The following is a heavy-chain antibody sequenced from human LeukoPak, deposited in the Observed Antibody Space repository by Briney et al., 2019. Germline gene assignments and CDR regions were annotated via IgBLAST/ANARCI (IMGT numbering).Heavy chain of an antibody. CDR2: IYYSGST. J-gene: IGHJ5*02. D-gene: IGHD3-10*01. V-gene: IGHV4-39*01. CDR3: ARHRTLWFGELSSNWFDP. CDR1: GGSISSSSYY. Sequence: PSETLSLTCTVSGGSISSSSYYWGRIRQPPGKGLEWIGSIYYSGSTYYNPSLKSRVTISVDTSKNQFSLKLSSVTAADTAVYYCARHRTLWFGELSSNWFDPWGQGTLVTVSS.